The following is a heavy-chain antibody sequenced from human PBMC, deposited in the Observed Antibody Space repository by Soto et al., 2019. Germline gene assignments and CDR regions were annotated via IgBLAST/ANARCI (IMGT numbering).Heavy chain of an antibody. CDR2: IKQDGSEK. J-gene: IGHJ6*02. CDR1: GFTFSSYW. D-gene: IGHD3-10*01. Sequence: EVQLVESGGGLVQPGGSLRLSCAASGFTFSSYWMSWVRQAPGKGLEWVANIKQDGSEKYYVDSVKGRFTISRDNAKNSLYRQMNRLIAEDTAVYYCASDRPRDYYGSGSSSPEYYYYGMDVWGQGPTVTVSS. CDR3: ASDRPRDYYGSGSSSPEYYYYGMDV. V-gene: IGHV3-7*01.